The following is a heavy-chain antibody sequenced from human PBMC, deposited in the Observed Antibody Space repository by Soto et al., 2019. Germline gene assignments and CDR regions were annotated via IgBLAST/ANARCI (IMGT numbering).Heavy chain of an antibody. CDR3: ARGGGSDSFDY. CDR2: INHLETT. J-gene: IGHJ4*02. Sequence: LTCTVSGASITFGGYSWSWIRQTPGKGLEWIGYINHLETTFYNPSFESRFTLSIDRAKNQFSLKLHSMSAADRDVYFCARGGGSDSFDYWGQGILVTVSS. CDR1: GASITFGGYS. V-gene: IGHV4-30-2*01. D-gene: IGHD1-26*01.